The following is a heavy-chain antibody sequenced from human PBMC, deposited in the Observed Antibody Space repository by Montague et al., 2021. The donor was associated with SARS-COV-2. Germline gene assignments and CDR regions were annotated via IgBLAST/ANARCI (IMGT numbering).Heavy chain of an antibody. Sequence: SLRLSCAASGFSVNNIYMSWVRQAPGKGLEWVSVIHTGGNKFYADSVRGRFTISRDYLRNIVDLQMNGRRADDTALYYCVRQGQYCGGDCYAADLWGQGTLVTVSS. CDR1: GFSVNNIY. J-gene: IGHJ5*02. D-gene: IGHD2-21*02. CDR3: VRQGQYCGGDCYAADL. V-gene: IGHV3-66*04. CDR2: IHTGGNK.